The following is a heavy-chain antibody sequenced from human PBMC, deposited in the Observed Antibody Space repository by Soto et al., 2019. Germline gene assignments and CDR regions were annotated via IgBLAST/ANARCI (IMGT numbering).Heavy chain of an antibody. V-gene: IGHV3-7*01. CDR1: GFTFSSYW. CDR2: IKQDGSDK. Sequence: EVQLVESGGGLVQPGGSLRLSCAASGFTFSSYWMSWVRQAPGKGLEWVANIKQDGSDKYYVDSVKGRFTISRDNAKNSLYLQMNSLRAEDTAVYYCSGDFDPIAPRLGWFDLWGQGTLVTVSS. J-gene: IGHJ5*02. D-gene: IGHD6-13*01. CDR3: SGDFDPIAPRLGWFDL.